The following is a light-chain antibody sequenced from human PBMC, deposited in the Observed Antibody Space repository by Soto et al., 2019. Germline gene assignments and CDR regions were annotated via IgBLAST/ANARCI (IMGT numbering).Light chain of an antibody. CDR3: QQSYSPPWT. V-gene: IGKV1-39*01. Sequence: DIQMTQSPSSLSASVGVRVTISCRASQTIITYLYWYQHKSGKAPNLLIYAASNLQSGVPSKFSRSGYATEFTLTLSSLQPEDFAIYYCQQSYSPPWTYGQGNKVEIK. J-gene: IGKJ1*01. CDR1: QTIITY. CDR2: AAS.